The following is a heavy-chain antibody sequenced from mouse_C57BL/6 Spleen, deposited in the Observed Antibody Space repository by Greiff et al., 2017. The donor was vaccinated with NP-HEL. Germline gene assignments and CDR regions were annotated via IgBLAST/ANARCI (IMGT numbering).Heavy chain of an antibody. CDR2: IYPGSGNT. D-gene: IGHD2-1*01. Sequence: VQLQQSGAELVRPGASVKLSCKASGYTFTDYYINWVKQRPGQGLEWIARIYPGSGNTYYNEKFKGKATLTAEKSSSTAYMQLSSLTSEDSAVYFCARYGIYWYFDVWGTGTTVTVSS. V-gene: IGHV1-76*01. CDR3: ARYGIYWYFDV. CDR1: GYTFTDYY. J-gene: IGHJ1*03.